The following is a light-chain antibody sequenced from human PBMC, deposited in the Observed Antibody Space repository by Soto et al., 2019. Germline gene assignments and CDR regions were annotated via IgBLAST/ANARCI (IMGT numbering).Light chain of an antibody. Sequence: EIVSKQSPGTLSLSQGERATLSCRASQSIRNFLAWYQQKPGQAPRLLIYDASNRASGIPPRFSGSGSGTDFTLAISGLEPEDLAVYYCQQRYIWPWPFGQGTKVAIK. CDR3: QQRYIWPWP. J-gene: IGKJ1*01. V-gene: IGKV3-11*01. CDR2: DAS. CDR1: QSIRNF.